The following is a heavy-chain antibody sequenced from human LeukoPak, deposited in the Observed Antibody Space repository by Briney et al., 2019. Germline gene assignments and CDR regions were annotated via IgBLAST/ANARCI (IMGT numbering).Heavy chain of an antibody. Sequence: GGSLRLSCAASGFTFSSYGIHWVRQAPGKGLEWVAFIRYDGSIKYYADSVTGRFTISRYNSKNTLYVQMNSLRVEDTAVYYCAKDKRTLPLEYYYNYMDGWVKGTTVTVSS. CDR1: GFTFSSYG. J-gene: IGHJ6*03. V-gene: IGHV3-30*02. D-gene: IGHD3-3*01. CDR2: IRYDGSIK. CDR3: AKDKRTLPLEYYYNYMDG.